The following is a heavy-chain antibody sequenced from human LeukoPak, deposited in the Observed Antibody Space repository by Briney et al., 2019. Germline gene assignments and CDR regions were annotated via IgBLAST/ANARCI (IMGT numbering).Heavy chain of an antibody. CDR1: GGSISSYY. CDR3: ARLDYDFWSGYYHYYFDY. Sequence: SGTLSLTCTVSGGSISSYYWSWIRQPPGKGLEWIGYIYYSGSTYYNPSLKSRVTISVDTSKNQFSLKLSSVTAADTAVYYCARLDYDFWSGYYHYYFDYWGQGTLVTVSS. CDR2: IYYSGST. V-gene: IGHV4-59*04. J-gene: IGHJ4*02. D-gene: IGHD3-3*01.